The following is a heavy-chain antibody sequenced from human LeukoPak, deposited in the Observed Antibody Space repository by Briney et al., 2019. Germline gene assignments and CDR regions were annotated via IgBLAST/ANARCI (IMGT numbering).Heavy chain of an antibody. D-gene: IGHD6-19*01. CDR3: AKDLNPRAVAGTEFDY. CDR2: MQYDGGNQ. Sequence: GGSLRLSCAASGFTFSRYGMHWVRQAPGKGLEWVAYMQYDGGNQRYADSVKGRFTISRDNSKNTLYLQMNNLRAEDTAVYYCAKDLNPRAVAGTEFDYWGQGTLVTVSS. CDR1: GFTFSRYG. J-gene: IGHJ4*02. V-gene: IGHV3-30*02.